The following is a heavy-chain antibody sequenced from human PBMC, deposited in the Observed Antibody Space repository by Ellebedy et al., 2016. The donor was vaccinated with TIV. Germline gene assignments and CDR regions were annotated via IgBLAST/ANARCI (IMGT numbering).Heavy chain of an antibody. CDR1: GFTFSSYS. Sequence: GESLKISXAASGFTFSSYSMNWVRQAPGKGLEWVSSISSSSSYIYYADSVKGRFTISRDNAKNSLYLQMNSLRAEDTAVYYCARVGGYDPRRPIDYWGQGTLVTVSS. V-gene: IGHV3-21*04. J-gene: IGHJ4*02. CDR3: ARVGGYDPRRPIDY. CDR2: ISSSSSYI. D-gene: IGHD5-12*01.